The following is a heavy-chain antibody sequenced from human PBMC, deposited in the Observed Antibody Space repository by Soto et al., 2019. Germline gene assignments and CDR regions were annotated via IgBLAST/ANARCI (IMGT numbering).Heavy chain of an antibody. J-gene: IGHJ6*02. CDR2: ISYDGSNK. Sequence: HPGGSLRLSCAASGFTFSSYAMHWVRQAPGKGLEWVAVISYDGSNKYYAASVKGRFTISRDNSKNTLYLQMNSLRAEDTAVYYCARDGPRGIAAAGNHYYGMDVWGQGTTVTVSS. CDR1: GFTFSSYA. CDR3: ARDGPRGIAAAGNHYYGMDV. V-gene: IGHV3-30-3*01. D-gene: IGHD6-13*01.